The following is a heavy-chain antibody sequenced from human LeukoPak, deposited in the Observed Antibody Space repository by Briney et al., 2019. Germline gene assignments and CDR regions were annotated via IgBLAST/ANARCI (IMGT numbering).Heavy chain of an antibody. CDR3: AKDLAVYSSSPILGY. D-gene: IGHD6-6*01. Sequence: PGGSLRLSCAASGFTFSSYAMHWVRQAPGKGLEWVAVISYDGSNKYYADSAKGRFTISRDNSKNTLYLQMNSLRAEDTAVYYCAKDLAVYSSSPILGYWGQGTLVTVSS. J-gene: IGHJ4*02. CDR2: ISYDGSNK. CDR1: GFTFSSYA. V-gene: IGHV3-30-3*01.